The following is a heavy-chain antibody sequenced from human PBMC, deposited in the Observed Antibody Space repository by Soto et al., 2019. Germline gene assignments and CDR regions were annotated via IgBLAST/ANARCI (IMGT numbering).Heavy chain of an antibody. Sequence: SETLSLTCSVSCGSISTSSYFWGWIRQPPGKGLEWVGAVHYSGSANYRSSLQSRVTISVDTSQNQFSLRLRSVTAADTAVYYFARHRWGSGSYSGLLDFWGQGALVTVSS. CDR3: ARHRWGSGSYSGLLDF. D-gene: IGHD3-10*01. CDR2: VHYSGSA. CDR1: CGSISTSSYF. V-gene: IGHV4-39*01. J-gene: IGHJ4*02.